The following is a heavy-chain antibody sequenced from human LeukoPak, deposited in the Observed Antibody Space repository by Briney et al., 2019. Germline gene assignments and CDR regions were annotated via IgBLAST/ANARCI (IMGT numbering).Heavy chain of an antibody. J-gene: IGHJ3*02. D-gene: IGHD2-21*02. Sequence: SETLSLTCTVSGGSISSYYWSWIRQPPGKGLEWIGHIYYSGSTNYNPSLKSRVTISVDTSKNQFSLKLSSVTAADTAVYYCARAAGDLMGAFDIWGQGTMVTVSS. CDR2: IYYSGST. CDR3: ARAAGDLMGAFDI. V-gene: IGHV4-59*01. CDR1: GGSISSYY.